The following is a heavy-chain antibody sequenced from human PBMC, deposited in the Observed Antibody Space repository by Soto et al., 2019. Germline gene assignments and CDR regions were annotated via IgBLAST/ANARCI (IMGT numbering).Heavy chain of an antibody. V-gene: IGHV4-39*01. J-gene: IGHJ5*02. CDR2: IYYSGST. CDR1: GGSFSSSSYY. CDR3: ARHVEYYDILTGPHWFDP. Sequence: QLQLQESGPGLVKPSETLSLICTVSGGSFSSSSYYWGWIRQPSGKGLEWIGSIYYSGSTYYNPSLKSRVTISVDTSQNQFSRKLSSVTAADTAVYYYARHVEYYDILTGPHWFDPWGQGTLVTVSS. D-gene: IGHD3-9*01.